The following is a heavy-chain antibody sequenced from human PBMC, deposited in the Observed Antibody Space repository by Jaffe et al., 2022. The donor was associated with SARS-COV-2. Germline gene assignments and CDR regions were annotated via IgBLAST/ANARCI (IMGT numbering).Heavy chain of an antibody. V-gene: IGHV1-69*01. CDR1: GGTFSSYA. J-gene: IGHJ4*02. CDR3: ARSRGAYYYDSSGYYRGALFDY. CDR2: IIPIFGTA. D-gene: IGHD3-22*01. Sequence: QVQLVQSGAEVKKPGSSVKVSCKASGGTFSSYAISWVRQAPGQGLEWMGGIIPIFGTANYAQKFQGRVTITADESTSTAYMELSSLRSEDTAVYYCARSRGAYYYDSSGYYRGALFDYWGQGTLVTVSS.